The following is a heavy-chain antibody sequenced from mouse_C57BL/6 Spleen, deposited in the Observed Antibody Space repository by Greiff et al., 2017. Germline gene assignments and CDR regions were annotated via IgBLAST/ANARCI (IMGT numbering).Heavy chain of an antibody. D-gene: IGHD2-1*01. Sequence: EVQLQQSVAELVRPGASVKLSCTASGFNIKNTYMHWVKQRPEQGLEWIGRIDPANGNTKYAPKFQGKATITADTSSNTAYLQLSSLTSEDTAIYCCTVYYGNSYWYFDVWGTGTTVTVSS. CDR3: TVYYGNSYWYFDV. V-gene: IGHV14-3*01. CDR1: GFNIKNTY. J-gene: IGHJ1*03. CDR2: IDPANGNT.